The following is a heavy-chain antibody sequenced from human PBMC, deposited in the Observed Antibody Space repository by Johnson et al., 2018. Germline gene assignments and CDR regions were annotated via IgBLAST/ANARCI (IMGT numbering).Heavy chain of an antibody. V-gene: IGHV3-9*01. J-gene: IGHJ6*02. CDR1: GFTLGDYA. CDR3: AKGRFGDRDYYNNGIDV. Sequence: VQSGRSLRLSCAASGFTLGDYAMYWVRQTPGKGLEWVSGVSAKSTNIGYADSVKGRFTISRDNAKNSLYLEMNSLGTEDTALYYCAKGRFGDRDYYNNGIDVWGQGTTVTGFS. CDR2: VSAKSTNI. D-gene: IGHD3-16*01.